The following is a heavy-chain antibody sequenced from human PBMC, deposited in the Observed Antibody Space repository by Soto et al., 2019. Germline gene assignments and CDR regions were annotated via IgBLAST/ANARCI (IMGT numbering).Heavy chain of an antibody. V-gene: IGHV6-1*01. J-gene: IGHJ4*02. CDR2: TYYRSKWYS. Sequence: QVQLQQSGPGLVKPSQTLSLTCAISGDIVSTNSAAWNWIRQSPSRGLEWLGRTYYRSKWYSDYAVSVKSRIAINPDTSKNQSSLQLNSVTPEDTAVYYCARQEAVAGDPLDYWGQGTLVTVSS. CDR3: ARQEAVAGDPLDY. D-gene: IGHD6-19*01. CDR1: GDIVSTNSAA.